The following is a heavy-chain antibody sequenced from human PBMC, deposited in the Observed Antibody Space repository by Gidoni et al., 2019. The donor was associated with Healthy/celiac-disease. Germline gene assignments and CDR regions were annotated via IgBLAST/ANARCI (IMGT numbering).Heavy chain of an antibody. Sequence: QVQLVQSGAEVKQPGSSVKVSCKASGGTFSSYAISWVRQAPGQGLECMGGIIPIFGTANYAQKFQGRVTITADESTSTAYMELSSLRSEDTAVYYCASILISGYSYASSHDAFDIWGQGTMVTVSS. CDR3: ASILISGYSYASSHDAFDI. J-gene: IGHJ3*02. CDR2: IIPIFGTA. CDR1: GGTFSSYA. D-gene: IGHD5-18*01. V-gene: IGHV1-69*01.